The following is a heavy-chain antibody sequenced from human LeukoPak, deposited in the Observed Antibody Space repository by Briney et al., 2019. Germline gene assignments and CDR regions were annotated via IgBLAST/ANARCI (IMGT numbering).Heavy chain of an antibody. CDR2: INTNTGNP. CDR3: ALHLSAGLR. J-gene: IGHJ1*01. V-gene: IGHV7-4-1*02. D-gene: IGHD2-15*01. CDR1: GFTFTSYD. Sequence: ASVKVSCKASGFTFTSYDINWVRQAPGQGLEWMGWINTNTGNPTYAQGFTGRFVFSLDTSVSTAYLQISSLKAEDTAVYYCALHLSAGLRWGQGTLVTVSS.